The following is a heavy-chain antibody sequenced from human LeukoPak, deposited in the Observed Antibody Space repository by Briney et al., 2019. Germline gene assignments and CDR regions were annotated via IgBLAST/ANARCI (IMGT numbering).Heavy chain of an antibody. CDR1: GFTFSRYY. D-gene: IGHD2-2*01. CDR2: ISGNGVKT. J-gene: IGHJ6*02. CDR3: AKIVVPAAYYFYGMDV. Sequence: GGSLRLSCAASGFTFSRYYMSWVRQTPGKGLEWVSGISGNGVKTFYTDSVKGRFTISRDNSKKTVDLQMNSLRVEDTAIFYCAKIVVPAAYYFYGMDVWGQGTTVTVSS. V-gene: IGHV3-23*01.